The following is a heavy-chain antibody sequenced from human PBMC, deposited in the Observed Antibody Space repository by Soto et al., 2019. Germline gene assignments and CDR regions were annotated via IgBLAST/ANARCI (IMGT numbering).Heavy chain of an antibody. CDR2: IKQDGSEK. J-gene: IGHJ6*02. Sequence: PGGSLRLSCAASGFTFSSYWMSWVRQAPGKGLEWVANIKQDGSEKYYVDSVKGRFTISRDNAKNSLYLQMNSLRAEDTAVYYCARANAVQWLAYYYYYGMDVWGQGTTVTVSS. CDR1: GFTFSSYW. CDR3: ARANAVQWLAYYYYYGMDV. D-gene: IGHD6-19*01. V-gene: IGHV3-7*01.